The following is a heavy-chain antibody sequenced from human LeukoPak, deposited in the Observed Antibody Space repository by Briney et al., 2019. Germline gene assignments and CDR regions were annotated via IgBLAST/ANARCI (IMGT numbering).Heavy chain of an antibody. Sequence: SETLSLTCTVSNDSISPHYWGWIRQPPGKGLEFIGYIFYSGTTNFNPSLKSRVTLSVDTSKNQFSLRLNSVTAADTAVYYCARGGSAAKYYFDFWAQGTLVTVSS. J-gene: IGHJ4*02. V-gene: IGHV4-59*11. CDR1: NDSISPHY. CDR3: ARGGSAAKYYFDF. CDR2: IFYSGTT. D-gene: IGHD6-13*01.